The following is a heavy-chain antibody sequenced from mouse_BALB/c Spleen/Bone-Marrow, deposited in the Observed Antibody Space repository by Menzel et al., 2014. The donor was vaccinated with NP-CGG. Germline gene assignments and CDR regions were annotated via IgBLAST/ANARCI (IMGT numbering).Heavy chain of an antibody. CDR3: AKGXXXXYXXDX. Sequence: VQLQQSGPELVKPGASVKMSCKAPGYTFTSYVMHWVKQXPGQGLEWIGXXNPYNDGTKYNEKYKGMATLTSDRSSSTAYMELSSLTSEDSAVYYCAKGXXXXYXXDXWGQGTTLTVSS. CDR2: XNPYNDGT. V-gene: IGHV1-14*01. J-gene: IGHJ2*01. CDR1: GYTFTSYV.